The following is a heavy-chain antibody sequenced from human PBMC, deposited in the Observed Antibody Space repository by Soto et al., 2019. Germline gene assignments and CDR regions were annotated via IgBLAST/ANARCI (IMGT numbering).Heavy chain of an antibody. CDR1: GFSFTNFA. V-gene: IGHV3-23*01. D-gene: IGHD6-13*01. J-gene: IGHJ4*02. CDR2: IGASGDIT. Sequence: RLSCAASGFSFTNFAMSWVRQAPGKGLEWVAGIGASGDITWYADSVKGRLSISRDNSKNTLYLQLNSLRFEDTAVYYCAKDEVTHRAGDYFDDCGPETLFTLSA. CDR3: AKDEVTHRAGDYFDD.